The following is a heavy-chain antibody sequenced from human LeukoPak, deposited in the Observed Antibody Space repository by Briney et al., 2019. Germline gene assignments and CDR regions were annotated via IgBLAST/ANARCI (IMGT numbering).Heavy chain of an antibody. V-gene: IGHV4-61*09. CDR1: GGSISSGSYY. D-gene: IGHD6-6*01. Sequence: SQTLSLTCTVSGGSISSGSYYWSWIRQPPGKGLEWIGYIYDRGSTKYNPSLKSRVTISVDTSKNQFSLRLSSVTAADTAVYYCARHSGRDSSCPWGQGTLVTVSS. J-gene: IGHJ4*02. CDR3: ARHSGRDSSCP. CDR2: IYDRGST.